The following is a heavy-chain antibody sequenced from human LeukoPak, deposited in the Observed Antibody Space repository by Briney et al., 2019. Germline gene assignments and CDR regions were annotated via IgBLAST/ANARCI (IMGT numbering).Heavy chain of an antibody. CDR2: MNPNSGNT. J-gene: IGHJ5*02. V-gene: IGHV1-8*03. D-gene: IGHD2-2*01. CDR3: ARSLGYCSSTSCSAYNWFDP. CDR1: GYTFTSYD. Sequence: ASVKVSCKASGYTFTSYDINWVRQATGQGLEWMGWMNPNSGNTGYAQKFQGRVTITRNTSISTAYMELSSLRSEDTAVYYCARSLGYCSSTSCSAYNWFDPWGQGTLVTVSS.